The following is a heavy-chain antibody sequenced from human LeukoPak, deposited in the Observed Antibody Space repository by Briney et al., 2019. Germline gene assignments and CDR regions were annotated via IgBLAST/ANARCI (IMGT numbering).Heavy chain of an antibody. V-gene: IGHV4-59*01. D-gene: IGHD3-10*02. CDR2: IYYTGSS. CDR3: AKGMLAFDI. J-gene: IGHJ3*02. Sequence: SETLSLTCTLSGGSITTYYWSWIRQPPGKGLEWIGYIYYTGSSNYNPSLKSRVTISLDTSKNQFSLKLSSVTAADTAVYYCAKGMLAFDIWGQGTMVTVSS. CDR1: GGSITTYY.